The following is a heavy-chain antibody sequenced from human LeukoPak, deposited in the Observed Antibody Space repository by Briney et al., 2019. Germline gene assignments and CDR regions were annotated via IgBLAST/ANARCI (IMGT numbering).Heavy chain of an antibody. J-gene: IGHJ6*02. CDR2: ISGSSSTI. Sequence: GGSLRLSCAASGFTFSSFGMTWVRQAPGKGLEWVSYISGSSSTIHYADSVKGRFTISRDNAKNSLYLQMNSLRAEDTAVYYCARDRPGSMDVWGQGTTAMVSS. CDR3: ARDRPGSMDV. V-gene: IGHV3-48*01. D-gene: IGHD3-10*01. CDR1: GFTFSSFG.